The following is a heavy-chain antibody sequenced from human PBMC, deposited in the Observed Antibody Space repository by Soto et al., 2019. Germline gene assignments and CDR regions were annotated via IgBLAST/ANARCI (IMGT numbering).Heavy chain of an antibody. CDR3: AKVFGYYDSSGYFDY. CDR2: INGSSASM. J-gene: IGHJ4*02. V-gene: IGHV3-11*01. Sequence: PGGSLRLSCAASGFTVSGYYMGWIRQPPGKGPEWISVINGSSASMGYADSVKGRFTFSRDNAKNSLYLQMNSLRAEDTALYYCAKVFGYYDSSGYFDYWGQGTLVTVSS. D-gene: IGHD3-22*01. CDR1: GFTVSGYY.